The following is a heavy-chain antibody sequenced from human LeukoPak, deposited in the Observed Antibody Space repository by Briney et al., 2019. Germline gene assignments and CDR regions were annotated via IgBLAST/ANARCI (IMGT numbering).Heavy chain of an antibody. D-gene: IGHD2/OR15-2a*01. Sequence: SETLSRTCTVSGGSVSSDYWSWIRQPPGKGLEWIGYIYHTGNSDYTPSLKSRATISLDTSKNQFSLKLTSVTAADTAVYFCARHPFSSPFDYWGQGTLVTVSS. CDR1: GGSVSSDY. CDR2: IYHTGNS. J-gene: IGHJ4*02. CDR3: ARHPFSSPFDY. V-gene: IGHV4-59*08.